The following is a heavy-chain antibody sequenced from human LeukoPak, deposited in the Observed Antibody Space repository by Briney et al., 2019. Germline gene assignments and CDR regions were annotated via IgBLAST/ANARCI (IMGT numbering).Heavy chain of an antibody. CDR1: GFTFSDYY. CDR2: ISSSSSYT. D-gene: IGHD2-2*01. CDR3: ARGVPAAMVEYFQH. J-gene: IGHJ1*01. Sequence: PGGSLRLSCAASGFTFSDYYMSWIRQAPGKGLEWVSYISSSSSYTNYADSVKGRFTISRDNAKNSLYLQMYSLRAEDTAVYYCARGVPAAMVEYFQHWGQGTLVTVSS. V-gene: IGHV3-11*06.